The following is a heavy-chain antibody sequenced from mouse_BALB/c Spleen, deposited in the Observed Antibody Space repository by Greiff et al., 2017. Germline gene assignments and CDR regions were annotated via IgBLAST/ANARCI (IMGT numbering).Heavy chain of an antibody. V-gene: IGHV1S137*01. J-gene: IGHJ3*01. CDR2: ISTYYGDA. Sequence: QVQLQQSGAELVRPGVSVKISCKGSGYTFTDYAMHWVKQSHAKSLEWIGVISTYYGDASYNQKFKGKATMTVDKSSSTAYMELARLTSEDSAIYYCARGRDPWFAYWGQGTLVTVSA. CDR1: GYTFTDYA. D-gene: IGHD3-3*01. CDR3: ARGRDPWFAY.